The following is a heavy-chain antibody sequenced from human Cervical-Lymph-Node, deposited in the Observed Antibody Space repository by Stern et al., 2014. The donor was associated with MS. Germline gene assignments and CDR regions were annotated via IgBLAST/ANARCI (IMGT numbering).Heavy chain of an antibody. CDR1: GFTFDDYA. Sequence: EVQLVESGGGLVQPGRSLRLSCAASGFTFDDYAMHWVRQAPGKGLEWVSGIRWSSGTIGYADSVKGRFTISRDNAKNSLYLQMNSLRAEDTALYYCAKDRGTSLSYSGWYVHWGQGTLVTVSS. J-gene: IGHJ5*02. V-gene: IGHV3-9*01. D-gene: IGHD5-12*01. CDR3: AKDRGTSLSYSGWYVH. CDR2: IRWSSGTI.